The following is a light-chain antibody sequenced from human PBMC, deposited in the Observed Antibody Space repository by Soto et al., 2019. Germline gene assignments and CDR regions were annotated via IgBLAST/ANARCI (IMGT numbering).Light chain of an antibody. Sequence: QSVLTQPPSVSGSPGQSVTISCTGTGSDFGRYNRVSWYQHTPGTAPKLLIYEVTNRPSGVPDRFSGSRSGNTASLTISGLQAEVDADYYCSSFTTSDTWVLGGGTKLTVL. V-gene: IGLV2-18*02. CDR3: SSFTTSDTWV. J-gene: IGLJ3*02. CDR1: GSDFGRYNR. CDR2: EVT.